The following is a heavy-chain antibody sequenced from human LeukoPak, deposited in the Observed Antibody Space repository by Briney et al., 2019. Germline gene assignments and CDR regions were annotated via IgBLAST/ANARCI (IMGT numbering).Heavy chain of an antibody. CDR3: AKGWQEYCSSTSCYALIDY. Sequence: GGSLRLSCAASGFTLSSYAMSWVRQAPGKGLDWASAISGSGGSTYYADSVKGRFTISRDNSKNTLYLQMNSLRAEDTAVYYCAKGWQEYCSSTSCYALIDYWGQGTLVTVSS. CDR2: ISGSGGST. J-gene: IGHJ4*02. V-gene: IGHV3-23*01. D-gene: IGHD2-2*01. CDR1: GFTLSSYA.